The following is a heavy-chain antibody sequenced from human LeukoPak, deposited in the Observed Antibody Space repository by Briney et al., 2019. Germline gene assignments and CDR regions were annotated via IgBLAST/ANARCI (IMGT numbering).Heavy chain of an antibody. J-gene: IGHJ6*03. D-gene: IGHD3-9*01. V-gene: IGHV3-23*01. Sequence: GGSLRLSCAASGFTFSSYAMSWVRQAPGKGLEWVSAISGSGGSTYYADSVKGRFTISRDNSKNTLYLQMNSLRAEGTAVYYCAKDAIDVSAYYYYMDVWGKGTTVTVSS. CDR3: AKDAIDVSAYYYYMDV. CDR2: ISGSGGST. CDR1: GFTFSSYA.